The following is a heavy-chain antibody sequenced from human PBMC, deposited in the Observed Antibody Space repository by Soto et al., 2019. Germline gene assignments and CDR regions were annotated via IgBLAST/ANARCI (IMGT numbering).Heavy chain of an antibody. CDR3: ARSRDFGVNYYYGMDV. J-gene: IGHJ6*02. Sequence: GESLKISCKGSGYSFTNYWIGWVRQMPGKGLEWMGIIYPGDSDTRYSPSLQGQVTISADKSISTAYLSWSTLKASDTAMYYCARSRDFGVNYYYGMDVWGQGTTVTVSS. CDR1: GYSFTNYW. V-gene: IGHV5-51*01. CDR2: IYPGDSDT. D-gene: IGHD3-3*01.